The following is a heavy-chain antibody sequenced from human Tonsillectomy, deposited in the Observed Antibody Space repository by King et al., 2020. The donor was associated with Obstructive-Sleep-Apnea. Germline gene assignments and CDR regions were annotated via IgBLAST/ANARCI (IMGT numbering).Heavy chain of an antibody. D-gene: IGHD6-13*01. CDR1: GFTFSSYG. V-gene: IGHV3-30*18. CDR2: ISYDGSNK. Sequence: VQLVESGGGVVQPGRSLRLSCAASGFTFSSYGMHWVRQAPGKGLEWVAVISYDGSNKYYADSVKGRFTISRDNSKNTLYLQMNSLRAEDTAVYYCAKDRGSSWYYYYGMDVWGQGTTVTVSS. CDR3: AKDRGSSWYYYYGMDV. J-gene: IGHJ6*02.